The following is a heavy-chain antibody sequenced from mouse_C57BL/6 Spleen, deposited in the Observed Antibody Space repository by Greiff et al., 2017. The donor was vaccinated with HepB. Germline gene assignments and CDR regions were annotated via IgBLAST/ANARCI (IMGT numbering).Heavy chain of an antibody. V-gene: IGHV1-11*01. CDR1: GYTFTDHI. D-gene: IGHD3-3*01. CDR2: IYPVSGET. CDR3: GRGAGTGAMDY. J-gene: IGHJ4*01. Sequence: VQLQQSGAELASPGASVTLSCKASGYTFTDHIMNWVNQRPGQGLEWIGRIYPVSGETNYNQKFMGKATFSVDRSSSTVYMVLNSLTSEDTAVYDGGRGAGTGAMDYWGQGTSVTVSS.